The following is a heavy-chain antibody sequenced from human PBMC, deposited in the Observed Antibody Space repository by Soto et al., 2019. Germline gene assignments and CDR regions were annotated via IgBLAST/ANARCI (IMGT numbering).Heavy chain of an antibody. CDR3: ASCPMGATTAECFQH. CDR1: GGTFSSYT. Sequence: QVQLVQSGAEVKKPGSSVKVSCKASGGTFSSYTISWVRQAPGQGLEWMGRIIPILGIANYAQKFQGRVTITADKSTNTAYMELSSMRSEDTAVYHCASCPMGATTAECFQHWGQGTLVTVSS. J-gene: IGHJ1*01. CDR2: IIPILGIA. D-gene: IGHD1-26*01. V-gene: IGHV1-69*02.